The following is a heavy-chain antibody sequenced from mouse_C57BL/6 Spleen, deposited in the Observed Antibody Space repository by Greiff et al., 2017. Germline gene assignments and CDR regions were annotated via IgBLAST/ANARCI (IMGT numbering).Heavy chain of an antibody. CDR3: GRDPYDGYSGGETWFAC. V-gene: IGHV5-4*01. J-gene: IGHJ3*01. CDR2: ISDGGSYT. D-gene: IGHD2-3*01. CDR1: GFTFRSYA. Sequence: EVKLVESGGGLVKPGGSLKLSCAASGFTFRSYAMSWVRPTPEKRLEWVATISDGGSYTYYPDNVKGRFTISRDNAKNNLSLQMSHLKSEDTAMYYCGRDPYDGYSGGETWFACRGPRGLVTVYA.